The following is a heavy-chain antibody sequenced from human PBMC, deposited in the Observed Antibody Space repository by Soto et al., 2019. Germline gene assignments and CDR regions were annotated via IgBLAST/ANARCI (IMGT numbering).Heavy chain of an antibody. J-gene: IGHJ4*02. CDR1: GFTFSSYW. D-gene: IGHD3-22*01. Sequence: WGSGRLSCAASGFTFSSYWMSWVRQAPGKGLEWVANIKQDGSEKYYVDSVKGRFTISRDNAKNSLYLQMNSLRAEDTAVYYCAREKTAYYYDSSGYYGYWGQGTMVTVSS. CDR3: AREKTAYYYDSSGYYGY. V-gene: IGHV3-7*03. CDR2: IKQDGSEK.